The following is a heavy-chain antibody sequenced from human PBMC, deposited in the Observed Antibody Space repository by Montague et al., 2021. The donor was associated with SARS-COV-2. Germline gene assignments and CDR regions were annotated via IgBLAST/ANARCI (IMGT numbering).Heavy chain of an antibody. CDR3: VKDGEYKSGWYNPTNYYYNGMDV. Sequence: SLRLSCAVSGFTFTKYAMSWVRQAPGKGLECVATLNPGAHPTYYADSVKGRFTISRDTSKNTLSLQMNSLRAEDTATYYCVKDGEYKSGWYNPTNYYYNGMDVWGQGTTVTVSS. CDR1: GFTFTKYA. V-gene: IGHV3-23*01. CDR2: LNPGAHPT. D-gene: IGHD6-19*01. J-gene: IGHJ6*02.